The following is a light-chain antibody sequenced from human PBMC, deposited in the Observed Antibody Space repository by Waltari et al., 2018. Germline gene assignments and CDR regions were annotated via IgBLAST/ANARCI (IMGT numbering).Light chain of an antibody. V-gene: IGKV3-20*01. CDR2: GAS. CDR3: QHYVRLPAT. J-gene: IGKJ1*01. CDR1: QSVSRT. Sequence: EIVLTQSKGTLSLSPGERATLSCRASQSVSRTLAWYQQKPGQAPRLLIFGASTRATGIPDRFSGSGSGRDLSLTISRLEPEDFAVYDCQHYVRLPATFGQGTKVEIK.